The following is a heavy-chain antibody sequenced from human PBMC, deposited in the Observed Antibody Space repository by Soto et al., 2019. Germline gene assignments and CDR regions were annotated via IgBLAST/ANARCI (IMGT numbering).Heavy chain of an antibody. Sequence: EVQLVESGGGLVQPGRSLRLSCAASGFTFDDYAMHWVRQAPGKGLEWVSGISWNSGSIGYADSVKGRFTISRDNAKNSLYLQMNSLGAEDTALYYCEKGGWDLWGQGTLVTVSS. CDR1: GFTFDDYA. J-gene: IGHJ5*02. V-gene: IGHV3-9*01. CDR3: EKGGWDL. D-gene: IGHD6-19*01. CDR2: ISWNSGSI.